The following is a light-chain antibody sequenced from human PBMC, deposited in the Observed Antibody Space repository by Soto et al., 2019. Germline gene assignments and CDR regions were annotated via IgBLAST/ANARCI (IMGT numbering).Light chain of an antibody. CDR2: EVS. CDR3: NSYTITSARV. Sequence: QSALTQPASVSGSPGQSITISCTGTSSDVGGYNYVSWYQQHPGKAPKLMIYEVSNRPSGVSNRFSGSKSGNTASLTISGLQVEDEADYYCNSYTITSARVFGTGTKVTVL. CDR1: SSDVGGYNY. J-gene: IGLJ1*01. V-gene: IGLV2-14*01.